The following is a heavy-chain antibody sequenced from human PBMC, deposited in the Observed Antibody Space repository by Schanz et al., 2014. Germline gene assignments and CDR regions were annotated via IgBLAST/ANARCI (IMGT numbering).Heavy chain of an antibody. J-gene: IGHJ5*02. V-gene: IGHV1-46*01. CDR2: INLSGGST. CDR1: GYTFTSYS. Sequence: QVHLVQSGAEVHKPGASVKVSCKASGYTFTSYSMHWVRQAPGQGLEWMGIINLSGGSTNNAQKFQGRVTFTADKSTSTAYMELSSLKSEDTAVYYCARGPLGTSPWGQGTLVTVSS. D-gene: IGHD5-12*01. CDR3: ARGPLGTSP.